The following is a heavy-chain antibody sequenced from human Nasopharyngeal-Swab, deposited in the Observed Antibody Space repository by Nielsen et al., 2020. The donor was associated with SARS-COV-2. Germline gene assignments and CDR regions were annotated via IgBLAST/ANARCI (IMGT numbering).Heavy chain of an antibody. D-gene: IGHD2-15*01. CDR3: ARFGPGGTRVDY. V-gene: IGHV4-34*01. CDR1: GGSFSGYY. CDR2: INHSGST. Sequence: SETLSLTCAVYGGSFSGYYWGWIRQPPGKGLEWIGEINHSGSTNYNPSLKSRVTISVDTPKNQFSLKLSSVTAADTAVYYCARFGPGGTRVDYWGQGTLVTVSS. J-gene: IGHJ4*02.